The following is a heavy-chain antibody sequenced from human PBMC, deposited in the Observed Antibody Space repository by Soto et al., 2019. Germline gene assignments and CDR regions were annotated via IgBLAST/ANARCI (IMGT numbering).Heavy chain of an antibody. CDR1: GGSIISGY. CDR2: ISYSGNT. V-gene: IGHV4-59*01. D-gene: IGHD2-15*01. Sequence: QVQLQESGPGLVKPSETLSLTCTVSGGSIISGYWSWIRQPPGKGLEWIGYISYSGNTNYNPSLKDRVHMSVDTPKDPFSLRLSSVTTADTAVYYCAGLRGYAGSPIDYWGQGTLVTVSS. J-gene: IGHJ4*02. CDR3: AGLRGYAGSPIDY.